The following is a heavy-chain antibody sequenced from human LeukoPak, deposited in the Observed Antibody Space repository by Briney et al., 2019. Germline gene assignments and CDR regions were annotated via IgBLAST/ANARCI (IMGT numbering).Heavy chain of an antibody. V-gene: IGHV5-10-1*01. D-gene: IGHD2/OR15-2a*01. J-gene: IGHJ4*02. Sequence: GASLQISCKASGYSFTTYWISWVRQLPGKGLEWMGRIDPTDSYTYHSSCFQGHVTISVDRSISTAYLQWSSLKAPDTAMYYCARQIENIASLDYWGQGTLVTVSS. CDR2: IDPTDSYT. CDR3: ARQIENIASLDY. CDR1: GYSFTTYW.